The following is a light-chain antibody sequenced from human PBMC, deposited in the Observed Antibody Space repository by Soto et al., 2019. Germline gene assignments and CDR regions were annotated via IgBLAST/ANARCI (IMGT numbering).Light chain of an antibody. CDR2: STS. CDR1: QSVSTTY. J-gene: IGKJ2*01. V-gene: IGKV3-20*01. CDR3: QQYGRSPNT. Sequence: EVVLTQSPGTLSLSPGERATLSCRASQSVSTTYLAWYHQKPGQSPRLLMYSTSSRATGIPDRFSGSGSGTDFTLTISRLEPEDFAVYYCQQYGRSPNTFGQGTKLEI.